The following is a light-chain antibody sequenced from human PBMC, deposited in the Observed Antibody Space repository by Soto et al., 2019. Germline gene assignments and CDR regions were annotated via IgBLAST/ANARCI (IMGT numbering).Light chain of an antibody. CDR1: QGISSY. CDR2: AAS. J-gene: IGKJ3*01. CDR3: QQYYSYPPLFT. Sequence: AIRMTQSPSSFSASTGDRVTITCRASQGISSYLAWYQQKPGKAPKLQIYAASTLQSGVPSRFSGSGSGTDFTLTISCLQSEDFATYYWQQYYSYPPLFTFCPGTKVDI. V-gene: IGKV1-8*01.